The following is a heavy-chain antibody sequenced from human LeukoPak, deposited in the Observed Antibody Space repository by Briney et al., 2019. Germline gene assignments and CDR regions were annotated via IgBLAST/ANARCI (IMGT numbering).Heavy chain of an antibody. Sequence: SQTLSLTCAISGDSVSSISAAWTWIRQSPSRGLEWLGRTYYRSKWYSDYAVSVKGRIFIDPHTSKNQFSLKLSSVTAADTAVYYCARASPRVFYYYGSGSPFDPWGQGTLVTVSS. D-gene: IGHD3-10*01. CDR2: TYYRSKWYS. CDR1: GDSVSSISAA. V-gene: IGHV6-1*01. CDR3: ARASPRVFYYYGSGSPFDP. J-gene: IGHJ5*02.